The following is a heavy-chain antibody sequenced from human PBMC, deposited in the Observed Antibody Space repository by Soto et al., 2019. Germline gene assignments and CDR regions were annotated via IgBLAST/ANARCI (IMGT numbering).Heavy chain of an antibody. CDR1: GFTFTSSA. CDR3: AVGYSDYHFAVAGGYYYGMDV. V-gene: IGHV1-58*01. Sequence: WASVKVSCKASGFTFTSSAVQWVRQARGQRLEWIGWIVVGSGNTNYAQKFQERVTITRDMSTSTAYMELSSLRSEDTAVYYCAVGYSDYHFAVAGGYYYGMDVWGQGTQVTVSS. D-gene: IGHD5-12*01. CDR2: IVVGSGNT. J-gene: IGHJ6*02.